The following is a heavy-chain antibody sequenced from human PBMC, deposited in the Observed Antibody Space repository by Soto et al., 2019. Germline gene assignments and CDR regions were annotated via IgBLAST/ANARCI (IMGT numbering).Heavy chain of an antibody. J-gene: IGHJ4*01. CDR1: GFPFSNAW. Sequence: GGSLRLSCAASGFPFSNAWINWVRQVPGKGLEWVGRVKSKTDGGSADYAAPVKGRFAVSRDDSKNIVYLQMNNLKIEYAGVYYCTTDSRTTLPEIRFDYWGHGTQVTVSS. V-gene: IGHV3-15*07. D-gene: IGHD1-26*01. CDR3: TTDSRTTLPEIRFDY. CDR2: VKSKTDGGSA.